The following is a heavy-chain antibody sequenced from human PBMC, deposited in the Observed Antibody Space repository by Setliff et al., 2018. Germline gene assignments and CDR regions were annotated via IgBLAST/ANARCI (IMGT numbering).Heavy chain of an antibody. CDR3: ARDLTRYADY. CDR1: GFTFSNYY. D-gene: IGHD3-9*01. V-gene: IGHV3-11*01. Sequence: GGSLRLSCAASGFTFSNYYMTWIRQAPGKGLEWISYIHDSGNPTYYANSVKGRFTVSRDNAKNSLYLQMNSLRAEDTAVYYCARDLTRYADYWGQGTLVTVSS. J-gene: IGHJ4*02. CDR2: IHDSGNPT.